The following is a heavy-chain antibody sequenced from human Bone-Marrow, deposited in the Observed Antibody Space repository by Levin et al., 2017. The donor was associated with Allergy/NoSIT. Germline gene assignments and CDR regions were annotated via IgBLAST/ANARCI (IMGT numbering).Heavy chain of an antibody. CDR2: INSRGLYI. V-gene: IGHV3-21*01. J-gene: IGHJ4*02. CDR3: AAATYNYGPFYLDY. Sequence: GESLKISCVGSGFNFNDYSINWVRQSPGKGLEWVSSINSRGLYIYYADSLKGRFTVSRDDSKNSLYLDIDDLRAEDTAVYFCAAATYNYGPFYLDYWGRGVLVTVSS. CDR1: GFNFNDYS. D-gene: IGHD5-18*01.